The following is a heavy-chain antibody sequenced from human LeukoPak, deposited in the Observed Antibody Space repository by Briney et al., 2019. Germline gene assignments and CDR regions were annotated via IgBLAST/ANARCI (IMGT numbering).Heavy chain of an antibody. Sequence: TGGSLRLSCAASGFTFSTYCMSWVRQAPGKGLEWVSLISWDGGSTYYADSVKGRFTISRDNSKNSLYLQMNSLRAEDTALYYCAKPRIVGATWDAFDIWGQGTMVTVSS. CDR2: ISWDGGST. D-gene: IGHD1-26*01. CDR3: AKPRIVGATWDAFDI. J-gene: IGHJ3*02. V-gene: IGHV3-43D*03. CDR1: GFTFSTYC.